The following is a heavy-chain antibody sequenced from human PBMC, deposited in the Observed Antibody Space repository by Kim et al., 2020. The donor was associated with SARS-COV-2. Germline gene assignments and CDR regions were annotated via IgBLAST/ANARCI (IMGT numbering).Heavy chain of an antibody. V-gene: IGHV3-53*01. J-gene: IGHJ5*02. CDR3: ARDSDAPHGWFDP. D-gene: IGHD1-26*01. CDR2: IYSGGST. CDR1: GFTVSSNY. Sequence: GGSLRLSCAASGFTVSSNYMSWVRQAPGKGQEWVSVIYSGGSTYYADSVKGRFTISRDNSKNTLYLQMNSLRAEDTAVYYCARDSDAPHGWFDPWGQGTLVTVSS.